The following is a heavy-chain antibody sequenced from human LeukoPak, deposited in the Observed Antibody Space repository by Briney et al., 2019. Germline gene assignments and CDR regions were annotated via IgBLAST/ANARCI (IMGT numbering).Heavy chain of an antibody. J-gene: IGHJ4*02. V-gene: IGHV3-21*01. D-gene: IGHD6-13*01. CDR3: ARKEGIAADFDY. Sequence: GGSLRLSCAASGFTFSSYSMNWVRQTPGKGLEWVSSISSSSSYIYYADSVKGRFTISRDNAKNLLYLQMNSLRAEDTAVYYCARKEGIAADFDYWGQGTLVTVSS. CDR1: GFTFSSYS. CDR2: ISSSSSYI.